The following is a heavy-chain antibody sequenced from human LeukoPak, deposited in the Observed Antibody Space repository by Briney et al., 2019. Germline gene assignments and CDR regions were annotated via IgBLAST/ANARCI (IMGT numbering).Heavy chain of an antibody. D-gene: IGHD5-18*01. CDR2: IYYSGST. J-gene: IGHJ4*02. V-gene: IGHV4-39*01. CDR3: ARRSEPGIQNSCDY. CDR1: GGSISSSSYY. Sequence: SETLSLTCTVSGGSISSSSYYWGWIRQPPGKGLEWIGSIYYSGSTYYNPSLKSRVTISVDTSKNQFSLKLSSVTAADTAVYYCARRSEPGIQNSCDYWGQGTLVTVSS.